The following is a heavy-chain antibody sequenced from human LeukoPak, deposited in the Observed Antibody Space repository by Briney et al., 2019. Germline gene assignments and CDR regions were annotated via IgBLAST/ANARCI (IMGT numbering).Heavy chain of an antibody. D-gene: IGHD4-23*01. V-gene: IGHV3-21*01. CDR3: ATVVTPYYGMDV. CDR2: ISSSSSYI. Sequence: GGSLRLSCAASGFTFSSYSMNWVRQAPGKGLEWVSSISSSSSYIYYADSVKGRFTISRDNAKNSLYLQMNSLRAEDTAVYYCATVVTPYYGMDVWGQGTTVTVSS. CDR1: GFTFSSYS. J-gene: IGHJ6*02.